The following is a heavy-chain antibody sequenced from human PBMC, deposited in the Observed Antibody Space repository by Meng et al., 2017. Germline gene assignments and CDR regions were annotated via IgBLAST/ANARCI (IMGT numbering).Heavy chain of an antibody. D-gene: IGHD1-14*01. J-gene: IGHJ3*02. CDR3: ARVSRTRGAFDI. CDR1: GFTVSSNY. V-gene: IGHV3-53*01. CDR2: IYSGGSR. Sequence: GESLKISCAASGFTVSSNYMSWVRQAPGQWLEWVSVIYSGGSRYYADSVKGRFTISRDNSKNTLYLPMNSLRAEETAVYYCARVSRTRGAFDIWGQGTMVTVSS.